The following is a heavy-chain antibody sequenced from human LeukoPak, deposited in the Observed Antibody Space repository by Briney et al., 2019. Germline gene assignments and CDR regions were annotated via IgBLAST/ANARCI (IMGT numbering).Heavy chain of an antibody. D-gene: IGHD3-22*01. CDR1: GFTFSSYA. Sequence: GGSLRLSCAASGFTFSSYAMSWVRQAPGKGLEWVSAISGSGGSTYYADSVKGRFTISRDNSKNTLYLQMNSLRAEDTAVYYCARDPIKLTPDTYYYDSSGHYNWFDPWAREPWSPSPQ. CDR2: ISGSGGST. V-gene: IGHV3-23*01. CDR3: ARDPIKLTPDTYYYDSSGHYNWFDP. J-gene: IGHJ5*02.